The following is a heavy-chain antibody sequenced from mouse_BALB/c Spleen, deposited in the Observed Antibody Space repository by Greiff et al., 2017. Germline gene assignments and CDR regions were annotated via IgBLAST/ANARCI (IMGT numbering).Heavy chain of an antibody. CDR3: ARAQYYRYDVWYFDV. D-gene: IGHD2-14*01. J-gene: IGHJ1*01. CDR2: INSNGGST. V-gene: IGHV5-6-3*01. CDR1: GFTFSSYG. Sequence: EVKLVESGGGLVQPGGSLKLSCAASGFTFSSYGMSWVRQTPDKRLELVATINSNGGSTYYPDSVKGRFTISRDNAKNTLYLQMSSLKSEDTAMYYCARAQYYRYDVWYFDVWGAGTTVTVSS.